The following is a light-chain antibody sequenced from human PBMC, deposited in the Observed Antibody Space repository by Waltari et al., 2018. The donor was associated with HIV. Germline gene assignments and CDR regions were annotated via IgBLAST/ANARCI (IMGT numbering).Light chain of an antibody. CDR2: DAS. Sequence: EIVLPPSCVTRSLSPRDRATFSCRASQSVSSYLAWYQQKPGQAPKLLIYDASNMATGIPARFSGSGSETDFTLTISSLEPEDFATYYCQQSYSTPYTFGQGTKLEI. J-gene: IGKJ2*01. CDR3: QQSYSTPYT. V-gene: IGKV3-11*01. CDR1: QSVSSY.